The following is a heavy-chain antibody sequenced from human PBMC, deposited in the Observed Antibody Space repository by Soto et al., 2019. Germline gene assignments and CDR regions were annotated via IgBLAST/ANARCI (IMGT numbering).Heavy chain of an antibody. D-gene: IGHD6-19*01. V-gene: IGHV1-69*13. Sequence: SVKVSCKASGGTFSSYAISWVLQAPGQGLEWMGGIIPIFGTANYAQKFQGRVTITADESTSTAYMELSSLRSEDTAVYYCATQGYSSGWEDYYYYYGMDVWGQGTTVTVSS. J-gene: IGHJ6*02. CDR1: GGTFSSYA. CDR3: ATQGYSSGWEDYYYYYGMDV. CDR2: IIPIFGTA.